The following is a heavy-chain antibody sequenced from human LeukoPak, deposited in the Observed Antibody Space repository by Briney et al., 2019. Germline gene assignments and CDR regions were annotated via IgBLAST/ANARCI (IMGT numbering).Heavy chain of an antibody. V-gene: IGHV4-34*01. CDR1: GGSFSGYY. J-gene: IGHJ4*02. CDR3: ARGFLSGLAPGSNTYYYGSGSPSPGYYFDY. D-gene: IGHD3-10*01. Sequence: SSETLSLTCAVYGGSFSGYYWSWIRQPPGKGLEWIGEINHSGSTNYNPSLKSRVTISVDTSKNQFSLKLSSVTAADTAVYYCARGFLSGLAPGSNTYYYGSGSPSPGYYFDYWGQGTLVTVSS. CDR2: INHSGST.